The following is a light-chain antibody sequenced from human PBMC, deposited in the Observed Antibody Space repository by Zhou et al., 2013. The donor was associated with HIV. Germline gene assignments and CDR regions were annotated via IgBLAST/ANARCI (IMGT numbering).Light chain of an antibody. CDR3: QQCHSLVT. CDR2: GAS. Sequence: AIQMTQSPSSLSASVGDRVTITCRASQDIRNELGWYQQKPGKAPKVLIYGASSLQSGVPSRFSGSGSGTEFTLTISSLQPDDFATYYCQQCHSLVTFGQGTKLEIK. J-gene: IGKJ2*01. CDR1: QDIRNE. V-gene: IGKV1-6*01.